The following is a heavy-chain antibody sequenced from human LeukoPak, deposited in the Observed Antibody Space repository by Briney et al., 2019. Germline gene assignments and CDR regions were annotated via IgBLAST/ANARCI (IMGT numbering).Heavy chain of an antibody. V-gene: IGHV3-33*06. Sequence: GGSLRLSCAASGFTFSSYGMPWVLQAPGKGLEWVAVIWYDGSNKYYADSVKGRFTISRDNSKNTLYLQMNSLRAEDTAVYYCAKLSFSGYVWGQGTLVTVSS. CDR3: AKLSFSGYV. CDR1: GFTFSSYG. D-gene: IGHD3-10*01. CDR2: IWYDGSNK. J-gene: IGHJ4*02.